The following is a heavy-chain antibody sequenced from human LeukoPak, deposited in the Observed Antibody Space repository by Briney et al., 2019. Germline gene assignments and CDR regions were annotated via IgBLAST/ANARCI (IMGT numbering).Heavy chain of an antibody. J-gene: IGHJ6*02. D-gene: IGHD3-3*01. CDR1: GFTFDDYA. V-gene: IGHV3-9*01. CDR2: ISWNSGSI. CDR3: AKDGYYDFWSGYYSYYYYGMDV. Sequence: GRSLRLSCAASGFTFDDYAMHWVRQAPGKGLEWVSGISWNSGSIGYADSVKGRFTISRDNAKNSLYLQMNSLRAEDTAVYYCAKDGYYDFWSGYYSYYYYGMDVWGQGTTVTVSS.